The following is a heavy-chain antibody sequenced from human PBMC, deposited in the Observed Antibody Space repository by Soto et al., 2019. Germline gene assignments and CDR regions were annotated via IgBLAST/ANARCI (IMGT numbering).Heavy chain of an antibody. Sequence: ASVKVSCKASGYTFTSYAMHWVRQAPGQRLEWMGWINAGNGNTKYSQKFQGRVTITRDTSASTAYMELSSLRSEDTAVYYCARDFGSSGWYGAFDIWGQGTMVTVSS. J-gene: IGHJ3*02. D-gene: IGHD6-19*01. CDR3: ARDFGSSGWYGAFDI. V-gene: IGHV1-3*01. CDR2: INAGNGNT. CDR1: GYTFTSYA.